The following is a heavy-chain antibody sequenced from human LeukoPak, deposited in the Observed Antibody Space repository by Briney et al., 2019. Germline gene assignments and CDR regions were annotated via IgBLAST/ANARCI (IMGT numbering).Heavy chain of an antibody. D-gene: IGHD5-18*01. Sequence: SETLSLTCAVSGYSISSGYYWGWIRQPPGEGLEWIGSIYHSGSTYYNPSLKSRVTISVDTSKNQFSLKLSSVTAADTAVYYCARVGPRGSYGFDYWGQGTLVTVSS. CDR1: GYSISSGYY. J-gene: IGHJ4*02. CDR2: IYHSGST. CDR3: ARVGPRGSYGFDY. V-gene: IGHV4-38-2*01.